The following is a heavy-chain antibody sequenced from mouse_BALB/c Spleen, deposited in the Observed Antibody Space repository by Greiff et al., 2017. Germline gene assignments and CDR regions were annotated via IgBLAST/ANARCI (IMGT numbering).Heavy chain of an antibody. CDR3: ARHGYSLYAMDY. V-gene: IGHV5-12-2*01. J-gene: IGHJ4*01. CDR2: ISNGGGST. Sequence: DVKLVESGGGLVQPGGSLKLSCAASGFTFSSYTMSWVRQTPEKRLEWVAYISNGGGSTYYPDTVKGRFTISRDNAKNTLYLQMSSLKSEDTAMYYCARHGYSLYAMDYWGQGTSVTVSS. D-gene: IGHD2-3*01. CDR1: GFTFSSYT.